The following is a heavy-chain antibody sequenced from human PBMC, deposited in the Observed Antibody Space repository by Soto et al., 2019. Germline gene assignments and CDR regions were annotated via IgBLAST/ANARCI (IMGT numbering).Heavy chain of an antibody. V-gene: IGHV3-23*01. J-gene: IGHJ4*02. CDR2: ISGSGGST. Sequence: VGSLRLSCTASGFTFSSYALSWVRQAPGKGLEWVSSISGSGGSTYYADSVKGRVTISRDNSKNTLYLQMSSLRAEDTAVYCCAKESLKTPVTGPVDCWGQGTVVTVSS. CDR3: AKESLKTPVTGPVDC. D-gene: IGHD6-19*01. CDR1: GFTFSSYA.